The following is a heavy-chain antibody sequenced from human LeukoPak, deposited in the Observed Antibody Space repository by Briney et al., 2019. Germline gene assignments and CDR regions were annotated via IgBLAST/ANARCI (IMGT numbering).Heavy chain of an antibody. J-gene: IGHJ4*02. CDR2: IYYSGGT. Sequence: SETLSLTCTVSGGSISSYYWSWIRQPPGKGLEWIGYIYYSGGTNYNPSLKSRVTISVDTSKNQFSLKLSSVTAADTAVYYCARDCGSGCYDYWGQGTLVTVSS. CDR1: GGSISSYY. V-gene: IGHV4-59*01. D-gene: IGHD6-19*01. CDR3: ARDCGSGCYDY.